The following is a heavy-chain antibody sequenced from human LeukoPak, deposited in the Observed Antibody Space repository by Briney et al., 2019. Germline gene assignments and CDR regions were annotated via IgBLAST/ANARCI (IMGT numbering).Heavy chain of an antibody. CDR3: ARHSVVVVAERVAHFDY. D-gene: IGHD2-15*01. V-gene: IGHV4-39*01. J-gene: IGHJ4*02. CDR1: GGFISSSDYY. Sequence: SETLSLTCTVSGGFISSSDYYWGWIRQPPGKGLEWIGSIHFTGSIYSNPSLKSRVTISVDTSKNQFPLRLSSVTAADTAVYYCARHSVVVVAERVAHFDYWGQGTLVTVSS. CDR2: IHFTGSI.